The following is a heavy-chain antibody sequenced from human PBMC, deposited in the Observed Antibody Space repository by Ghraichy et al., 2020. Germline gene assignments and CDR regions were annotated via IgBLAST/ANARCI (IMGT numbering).Heavy chain of an antibody. V-gene: IGHV3-15*07. CDR1: GFKFSSAW. D-gene: IGHD2-15*01. Sequence: GGSLRLSCKASGFKFSSAWLNWVRQVPGKGLEWVGRIKSKSDGGTTDYAASVKGRFNISRDDSKNALYLQMNRLTTGDTAVYYCATTDGYCKGGTCSLHSFFYSMDVWGQGTTVSVSS. CDR2: IKSKSDGGTT. CDR3: ATTDGYCKGGTCSLHSFFYSMDV. J-gene: IGHJ6*02.